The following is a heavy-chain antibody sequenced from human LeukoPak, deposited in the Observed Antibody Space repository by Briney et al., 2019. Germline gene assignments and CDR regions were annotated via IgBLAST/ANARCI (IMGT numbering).Heavy chain of an antibody. D-gene: IGHD3-3*01. J-gene: IGHJ3*02. CDR2: INPSGGST. Sequence: ASVKVSCKASGYTFTSYYMHWVRQLPGQGPEWMGIINPSGGSTSYSQKFQGRVTMTSDMSTSTVYMELSSLTSEDSAVYYCARDHVFWSGYFERRSGAFDIWGQGTMVTVSS. V-gene: IGHV1-46*01. CDR1: GYTFTSYY. CDR3: ARDHVFWSGYFERRSGAFDI.